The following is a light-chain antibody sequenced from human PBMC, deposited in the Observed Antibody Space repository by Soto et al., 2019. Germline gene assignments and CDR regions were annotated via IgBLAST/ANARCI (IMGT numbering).Light chain of an antibody. CDR3: QQYNTYPWT. CDR2: GAS. Sequence: EIVMTQSPGTLSLSPGERATLSCRASQSVTSNYLAWYQQKPGQAPRLLIYGASTRATGIPARFSGSGSGTEFTLTVSSLQPDDSATYYCQQYNTYPWTFGQGTKVDIK. CDR1: QSVTSN. V-gene: IGKV3-15*01. J-gene: IGKJ1*01.